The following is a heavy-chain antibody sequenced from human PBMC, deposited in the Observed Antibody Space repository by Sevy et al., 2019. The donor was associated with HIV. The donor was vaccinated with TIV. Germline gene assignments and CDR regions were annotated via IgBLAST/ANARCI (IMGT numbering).Heavy chain of an antibody. D-gene: IGHD3-22*01. V-gene: IGHV3-23*01. CDR2: ISGSGGST. CDR3: AKDSAYGDDRYYYDSSGYYRSDAFDI. CDR1: GFTFSSYA. Sequence: GGSLRLSCAASGFTFSSYAMSWVRQAPGKGLEWLSAISGSGGSTYYADSVKGRFTISRDNSKNTLYLQMNSLRAEDTAVYYCAKDSAYGDDRYYYDSSGYYRSDAFDIWGQGTMVTVSS. J-gene: IGHJ3*02.